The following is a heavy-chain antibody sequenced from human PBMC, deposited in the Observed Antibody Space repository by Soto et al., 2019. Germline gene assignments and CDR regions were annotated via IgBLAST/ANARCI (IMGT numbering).Heavy chain of an antibody. CDR1: CGSISSSIYY. Sequence: SETLSLTCTVSCGSISSSIYYWGWIRQPPGKGLDWIGSIYYSGSTYYNPSLKSRVTISVDTSKNQFSLKLSSVTAADTAVYYCARHSLLAYCGGDCYRINWFDPWGQGTLVTVSS. D-gene: IGHD2-21*02. V-gene: IGHV4-39*01. CDR3: ARHSLLAYCGGDCYRINWFDP. J-gene: IGHJ5*02. CDR2: IYYSGST.